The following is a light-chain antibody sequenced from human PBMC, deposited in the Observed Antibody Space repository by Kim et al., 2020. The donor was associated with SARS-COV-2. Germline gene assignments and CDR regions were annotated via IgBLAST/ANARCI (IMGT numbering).Light chain of an antibody. CDR1: KLGDKY. CDR3: PAWDSSWV. V-gene: IGLV3-1*01. J-gene: IGLJ3*02. Sequence: SYELTQPPSVSVSPGQTASITCSGDKLGDKYACWYQQKPGQSPVLVIYQDSKRPSGIPERFSGSNSGNTATLTISGPQAMDEADYYCPAWDSSWVFGEGP. CDR2: QDS.